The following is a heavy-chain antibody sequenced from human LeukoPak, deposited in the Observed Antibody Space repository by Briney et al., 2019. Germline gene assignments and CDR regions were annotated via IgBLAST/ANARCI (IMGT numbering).Heavy chain of an antibody. Sequence: SETLSLTCTVSGGSISSGGYYWSWIRQHPGKGLEWIGYIYYSGSTYYSPSLKSRVTISVDTSKNQFSLKLSSVTAADTAVYYCARHPPGLRYFDPWGQGTLVTVSS. V-gene: IGHV4-31*03. CDR2: IYYSGST. D-gene: IGHD3-9*01. CDR3: ARHPPGLRYFDP. CDR1: GGSISSGGYY. J-gene: IGHJ5*02.